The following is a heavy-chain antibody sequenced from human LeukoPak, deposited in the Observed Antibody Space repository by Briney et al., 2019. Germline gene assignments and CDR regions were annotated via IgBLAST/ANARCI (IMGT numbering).Heavy chain of an antibody. J-gene: IGHJ4*02. V-gene: IGHV3-30*03. CDR3: ARDELAVAKKGFLDS. Sequence: GRSLRLSCAASGFTFSTYDMHWVRQAPGKGLEWVAVISYDGTNKYYADSVKGRFTISRDNSKNTLHLQMNSLRAEDTAVYYCARDELAVAKKGFLDSWGQGTLVTVSS. D-gene: IGHD6-19*01. CDR1: GFTFSTYD. CDR2: ISYDGTNK.